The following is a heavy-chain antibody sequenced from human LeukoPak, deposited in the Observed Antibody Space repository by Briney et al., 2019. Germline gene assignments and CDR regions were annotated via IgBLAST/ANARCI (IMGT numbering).Heavy chain of an antibody. CDR3: ARAPPYTYYYDSSGIDY. CDR1: GFTFSSYG. D-gene: IGHD3-22*01. Sequence: PGGSLRLSCAASGFTFSSYGMHWVRQAPGKGLEWVAVIWYDGSNKYYADSVKGRFPISRDNSKNTLYLQMNSLRAEDTAVYYCARAPPYTYYYDSSGIDYWGQGTLVTVSS. J-gene: IGHJ4*02. V-gene: IGHV3-33*01. CDR2: IWYDGSNK.